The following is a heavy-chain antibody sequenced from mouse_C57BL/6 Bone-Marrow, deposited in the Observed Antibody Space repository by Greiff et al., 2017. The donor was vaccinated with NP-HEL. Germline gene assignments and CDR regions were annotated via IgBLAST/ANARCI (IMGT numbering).Heavy chain of an antibody. CDR2: IYPGSGNT. J-gene: IGHJ1*03. D-gene: IGHD2-5*01. Sequence: QVQLQQSGAELVRPGASVKLSCKASGYTFTDYYINWVKQRPGQGLEWIARIYPGSGNTYYNEKFKGKATLTAGKSSSTAYMQLSSLTSEDSAVYFCARTDSNYFDWYFDVWGTGTTVTVSS. CDR3: ARTDSNYFDWYFDV. CDR1: GYTFTDYY. V-gene: IGHV1-76*01.